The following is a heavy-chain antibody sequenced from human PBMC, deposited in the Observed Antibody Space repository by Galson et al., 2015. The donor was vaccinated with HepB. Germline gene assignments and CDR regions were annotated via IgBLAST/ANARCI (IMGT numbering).Heavy chain of an antibody. Sequence: SLRLSCAASGFPFSDYYMSWIRLAPGKGLEWISDISSSSTYTNYADSVKGRFTISRDNAKNSLFLQMNSLRAEDTAVYYCASINLLFHLDHWGQGTLVTVSS. J-gene: IGHJ4*02. V-gene: IGHV3-11*06. CDR1: GFPFSDYY. CDR3: ASINLLFHLDH. D-gene: IGHD3-10*01. CDR2: ISSSSTYT.